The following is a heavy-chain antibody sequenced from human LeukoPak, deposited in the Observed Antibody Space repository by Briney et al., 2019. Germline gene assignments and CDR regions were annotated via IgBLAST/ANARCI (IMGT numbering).Heavy chain of an antibody. CDR2: INHSGST. CDR1: GGSFSVYY. CDR3: ASTRYYDSSGHRDNWFDP. V-gene: IGHV4-34*01. Sequence: SETLSLTCAVYGGSFSVYYWSCIRQPPGKGLEWTGEINHSGSTNYNPSLKSRVTISVDTSKHQFSLKLSSVTAADTAVYYCASTRYYDSSGHRDNWFDPWGQRTLVPVSS. D-gene: IGHD3-22*01. J-gene: IGHJ5*02.